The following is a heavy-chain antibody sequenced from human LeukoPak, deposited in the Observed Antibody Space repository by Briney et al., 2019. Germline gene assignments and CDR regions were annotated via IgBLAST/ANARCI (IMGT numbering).Heavy chain of an antibody. V-gene: IGHV3-23*01. Sequence: GGSLRLSCAASGFTFSSYAMSWVRQAPGKGLEWVSAISGSGGSTYYADSVKGRFTISRDNSKNTLYLQMNSLRAEDTAVYYCAKKIGGIAAARDAFDIWGQGTMVTVSS. CDR1: GFTFSSYA. J-gene: IGHJ3*02. CDR2: ISGSGGST. D-gene: IGHD6-13*01. CDR3: AKKIGGIAAARDAFDI.